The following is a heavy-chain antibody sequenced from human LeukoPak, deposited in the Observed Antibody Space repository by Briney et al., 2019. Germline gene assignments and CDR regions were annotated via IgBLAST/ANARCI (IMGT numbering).Heavy chain of an antibody. CDR2: IIPILGIA. D-gene: IGHD3-10*01. V-gene: IGHV1-69*04. J-gene: IGHJ5*02. CDR3: ARAGGSGSPQPST. Sequence: GASVKVSCKASGYTFTSYGISWVRQAPGQGLEWMGRIIPILGIANYAQKFQGRVTITADKSTSTAYMELSSLRSEDTAVYYCARAGGSGSPQPSTWGQGTLVTVSS. CDR1: GYTFTSYG.